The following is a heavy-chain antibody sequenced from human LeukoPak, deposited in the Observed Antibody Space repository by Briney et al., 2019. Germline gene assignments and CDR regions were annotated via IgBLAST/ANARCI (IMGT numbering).Heavy chain of an antibody. D-gene: IGHD4-11*01. CDR1: GYTFTSYY. CDR2: IIPIFGTA. J-gene: IGHJ5*02. CDR3: AREGDYSTPGGWFDP. Sequence: GASVKVSCKASGYTFTSYYMHWVRQAPGQGLEWMGGIIPIFGTANYAQKFQGRVTITTDESTSTAYMELSSLRSEDTAVYYCAREGDYSTPGGWFDPWGQGTLVTVSS. V-gene: IGHV1-69*05.